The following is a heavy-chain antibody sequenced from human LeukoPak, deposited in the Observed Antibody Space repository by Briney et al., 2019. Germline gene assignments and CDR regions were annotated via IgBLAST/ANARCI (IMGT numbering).Heavy chain of an antibody. CDR1: GFTFSSYE. CDR2: ISSSGSTI. J-gene: IGHJ4*02. Sequence: GGSLRLSCAASGFTFSSYEMNWVRQAPGKGLEWVSYISSSGSTIYYADSVKGRFTIPRDNAKNSLYLQMNSLRAEDTAVYYCARAYGVGFDYWGQGTLVTVSS. D-gene: IGHD4-17*01. V-gene: IGHV3-48*03. CDR3: ARAYGVGFDY.